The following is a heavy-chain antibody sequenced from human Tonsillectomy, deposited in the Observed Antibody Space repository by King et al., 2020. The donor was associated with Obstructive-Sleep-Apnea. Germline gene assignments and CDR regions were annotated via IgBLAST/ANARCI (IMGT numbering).Heavy chain of an antibody. CDR3: ARGPPRYCTGGTCYSVAFDI. CDR1: GFTFSNYR. Sequence: VQLVESGGGLVKPGGSLRLSCVASGFTFSNYRMNWVRQAPEKGLEWVSSISGSGVDMSYADSLKGRFTISRDNARNSLFLQMNSLRVEDTAVYYCARGPPRYCTGGTCYSVAFDIWGPGTTVTVSS. J-gene: IGHJ3*02. D-gene: IGHD2-15*01. V-gene: IGHV3-21*01. CDR2: ISGSGVDM.